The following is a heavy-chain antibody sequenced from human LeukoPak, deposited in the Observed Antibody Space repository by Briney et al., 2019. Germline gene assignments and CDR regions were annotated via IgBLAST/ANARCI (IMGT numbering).Heavy chain of an antibody. J-gene: IGHJ4*02. CDR2: IKQDGSDK. D-gene: IGHD2-2*01. V-gene: IGHV3-7*01. Sequence: PGGSLRLSCAASGFTFSTYWMSWVRQAPGKGLEWVANIKQDGSDKFYVDSVKGRFTISRDNAKNSMYLQMSSLRAEDTAIYYCARVLPVASREYWGQGTLVTVSS. CDR3: ARVLPVASREY. CDR1: GFTFSTYW.